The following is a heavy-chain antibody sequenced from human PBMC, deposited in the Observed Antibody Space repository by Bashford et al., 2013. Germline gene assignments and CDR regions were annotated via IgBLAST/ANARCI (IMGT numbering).Heavy chain of an antibody. CDR2: VHYSGNT. Sequence: SSETLSLTCSVSGGSISNLYWTWIRQPPGKGLEWIGYVHYSGNTYYNPSLKSRLTILLDTSKNQFFLRLSSVTSADTAIYYCATTARYSSSSGGFDPWGQGTLVTVSS. D-gene: IGHD6-6*01. J-gene: IGHJ5*02. V-gene: IGHV4-59*11. CDR1: GGSISNLY. CDR3: ATTARYSSSSGGFDP.